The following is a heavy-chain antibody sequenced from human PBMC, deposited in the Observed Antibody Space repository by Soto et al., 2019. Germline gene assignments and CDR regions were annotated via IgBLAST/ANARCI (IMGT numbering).Heavy chain of an antibody. D-gene: IGHD3-16*01. V-gene: IGHV3-11*06. J-gene: IGHJ4*02. CDR1: GFTFSDYY. CDR3: ARERGYDYVWGRGGTLIYY. Sequence: QVQLVESGGGLVKPGGSLRLSCAASGFTFSDYYMSWIRQAPGKGLEWVSYISSSSSYTNYADSVKGRFTISRDNAKNSLYLQMNSLRAEDTAVYYCARERGYDYVWGRGGTLIYYWGQGTLVTVSS. CDR2: ISSSSSYT.